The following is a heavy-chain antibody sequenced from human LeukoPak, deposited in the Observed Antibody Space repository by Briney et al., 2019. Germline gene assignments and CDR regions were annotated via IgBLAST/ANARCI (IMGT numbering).Heavy chain of an antibody. D-gene: IGHD2-15*01. CDR1: GGTFSSYA. CDR2: VIPISGTA. V-gene: IGHV1-69*05. CDR3: ARDATMDIVVVVAATRGAFDI. Sequence: ASVKVSCKASGGTFSSYAISWVRQAPGQGLEWMGRVIPISGTANYAQKFQGRVTITTDESTSTAYMELSSLRSEDTAVYYCARDATMDIVVVVAATRGAFDIWGQGTMVTVSS. J-gene: IGHJ3*02.